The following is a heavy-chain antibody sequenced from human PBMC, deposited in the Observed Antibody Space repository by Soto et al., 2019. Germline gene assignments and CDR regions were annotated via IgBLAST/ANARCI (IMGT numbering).Heavy chain of an antibody. CDR2: VTPGGRS. Sequence: QVQLQQWGAGLLKPSETLSLTCAVYGGSFNSYFWNWVRQPPGKGLESIGEVTPGGRSNYNPSLXSRXTXXXXXXXXXFSLEVNSVTAADTAVYYCTTSGRSWPDSFDIWGQGAMVTVSS. D-gene: IGHD6-13*01. CDR1: GGSFNSYF. CDR3: TTSGRSWPDSFDI. J-gene: IGHJ3*02. V-gene: IGHV4-34*01.